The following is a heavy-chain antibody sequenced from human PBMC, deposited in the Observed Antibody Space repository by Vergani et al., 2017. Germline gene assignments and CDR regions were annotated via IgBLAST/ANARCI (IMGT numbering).Heavy chain of an antibody. CDR3: ARGLRGTPWGIQVGNWFDP. CDR1: GGSFSGYY. J-gene: IGHJ5*02. D-gene: IGHD5-18*01. CDR2: INHSGST. Sequence: QVQLQQWGAGLLKPSETLSLTCAVYGGSFSGYYWSWIRQPPGKGLEWIGEINHSGSTNYNPSLKSRVTISVDTSKNQFSLKLSSVTAADTALYYCARGLRGTPWGIQVGNWFDPWGQGTLVTVSS. V-gene: IGHV4-34*01.